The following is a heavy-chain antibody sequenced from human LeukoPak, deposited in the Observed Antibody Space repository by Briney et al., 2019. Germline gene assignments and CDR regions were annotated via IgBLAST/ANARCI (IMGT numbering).Heavy chain of an antibody. CDR2: VNPNSGNT. V-gene: IGHV1-8*01. D-gene: IGHD6-19*01. CDR3: ASSPSFSVAAAGGAFDI. J-gene: IGHJ3*02. Sequence: ASVKVSCKASGYTFSDYYIHWVRQAPGQGLEWMGWVNPNSGNTGYAQKFQGRVTITRNTSISTAYMELSSLRSEDTAVYYCASSPSFSVAAAGGAFDIWGQGTMVTVSS. CDR1: GYTFSDYY.